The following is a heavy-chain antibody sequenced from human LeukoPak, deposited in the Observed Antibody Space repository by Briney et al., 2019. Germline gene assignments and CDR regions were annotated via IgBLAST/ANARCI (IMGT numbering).Heavy chain of an antibody. D-gene: IGHD5-18*01. J-gene: IGHJ4*02. V-gene: IGHV4-39*01. Sequence: PSETLSLTCTVSGGSISSSSYYWGWIRQPPGKGLEWIGSIYYSGSTYYNPSLKSRVTISVDTSKNQFSLKLSSVTAADTAVYYCARPANRYSFGDFDYWGQGTLVTVSS. CDR1: GGSISSSSYY. CDR3: ARPANRYSFGDFDY. CDR2: IYYSGST.